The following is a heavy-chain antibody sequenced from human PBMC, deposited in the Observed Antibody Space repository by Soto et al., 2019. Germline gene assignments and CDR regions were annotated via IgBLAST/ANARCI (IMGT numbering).Heavy chain of an antibody. V-gene: IGHV3-74*01. CDR3: ASMTRDGYNLKYFQY. J-gene: IGHJ1*01. CDR1: GFTFSTSW. Sequence: EVQLVESGGGLVQPGGSLRLSCAASGFTFSTSWMHWVRQAPGKGLVWVSRINSDESSTSYADSVKGRITISRDNAKNTLYLQMNSLRAEDTAVYYCASMTRDGYNLKYFQYWGQGTLVTVSS. CDR2: INSDESST. D-gene: IGHD5-12*01.